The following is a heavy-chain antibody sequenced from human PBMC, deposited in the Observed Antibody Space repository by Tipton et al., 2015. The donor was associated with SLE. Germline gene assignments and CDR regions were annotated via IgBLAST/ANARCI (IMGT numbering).Heavy chain of an antibody. CDR1: GYTFTGYF. V-gene: IGHV1-2*07. J-gene: IGHJ6*03. Sequence: QLVQSGAEVKKPGASVKVSCKASGYTFTGYFMHWVRQAPGQGLEWMGWINPNSGGTNSAHKFQGRVTMTRDTSISTAYMELSRLRSDDTAVYYCARDGGVQPPDYMDVWGKGTTVTVSS. D-gene: IGHD3-16*01. CDR2: INPNSGGT. CDR3: ARDGGVQPPDYMDV.